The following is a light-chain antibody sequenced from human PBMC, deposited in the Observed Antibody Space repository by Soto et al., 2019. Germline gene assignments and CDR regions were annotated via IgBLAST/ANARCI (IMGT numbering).Light chain of an antibody. CDR1: SSDVGGHNY. CDR2: DVT. V-gene: IGLV2-14*01. Sequence: QSALTQPASVSGSPGQSITISCTGTSSDVGGHNYVSWYQQHPGKAPKLIIYDVTNRPSGVFDRFSGSKSGNTASLTISGLQAEDEADYYCSSYTTSSTLYVFGTGTKLTVL. CDR3: SSYTTSSTLYV. J-gene: IGLJ1*01.